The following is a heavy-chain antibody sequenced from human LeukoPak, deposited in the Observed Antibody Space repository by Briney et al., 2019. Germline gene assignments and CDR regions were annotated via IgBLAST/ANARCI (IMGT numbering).Heavy chain of an antibody. CDR3: ARGRSDSGAYCYFGS. CDR1: GFTFSEYT. Sequence: GRSLRLSCAASGFTFSEYTMHWVRQAPSKGPEWVAVISHDGREIYYADSVKGRFTISRDDSMSTMYLQMNSLRAEDTALYYCARGRSDSGAYCYFGSWGQGTLVTVSS. CDR2: ISHDGREI. V-gene: IGHV3-30*03. D-gene: IGHD3-22*01. J-gene: IGHJ4*02.